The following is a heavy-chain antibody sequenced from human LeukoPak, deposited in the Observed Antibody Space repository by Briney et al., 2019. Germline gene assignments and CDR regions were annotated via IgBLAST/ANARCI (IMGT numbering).Heavy chain of an antibody. CDR2: INPNSGGT. J-gene: IGHJ4*02. Sequence: ASVKVSCKASGYTFTGYYMHWVRQAPGQGLEWMGWINPNSGGTNYAQKFQGRVTMTRDTSISTAYMELSRLRSDDTAVYYCARDGSGWYSNFDYWGQATLVTVSS. CDR3: ARDGSGWYSNFDY. V-gene: IGHV1-2*02. D-gene: IGHD6-19*01. CDR1: GYTFTGYY.